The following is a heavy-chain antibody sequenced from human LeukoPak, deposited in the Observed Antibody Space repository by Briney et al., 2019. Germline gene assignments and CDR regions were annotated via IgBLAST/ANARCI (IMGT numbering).Heavy chain of an antibody. CDR1: GGTFSSYA. V-gene: IGHV1-69*05. J-gene: IGHJ5*02. CDR3: ATHKSSSWRNNWFDP. Sequence: SVKVSCKASGGTFSSYAISWVRQAHGQGLEWMGRIIPIFGTANYAQKFQGRVTITTDESTSTAYMELSSLRSEDTAVYYCATHKSSSWRNNWFDPWGQGTLVTVSS. D-gene: IGHD6-13*01. CDR2: IIPIFGTA.